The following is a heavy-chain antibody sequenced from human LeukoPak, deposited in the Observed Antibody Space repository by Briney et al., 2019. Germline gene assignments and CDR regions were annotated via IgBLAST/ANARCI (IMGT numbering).Heavy chain of an antibody. V-gene: IGHV4-38-2*02. J-gene: IGHJ4*02. D-gene: IGHD2-15*01. Sequence: PSETLSLTCTVSGYSISSGYSWGWIRQPPGKGLEWIGAIYHGGGTYYSPSLKSRVTISLDTSKNQFSLRLTSVTAADTAVYYCARIFCSGASCYSHDYWGQGTLVTVSS. CDR1: GYSISSGYS. CDR3: ARIFCSGASCYSHDY. CDR2: IYHGGGT.